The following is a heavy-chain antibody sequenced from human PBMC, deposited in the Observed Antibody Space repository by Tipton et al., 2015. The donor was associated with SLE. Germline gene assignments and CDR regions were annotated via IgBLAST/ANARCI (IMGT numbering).Heavy chain of an antibody. V-gene: IGHV4-59*12. CDR1: GGSISSYY. CDR3: ARVAVRGVQFVERFDY. CDR2: INYSGST. D-gene: IGHD3-10*01. J-gene: IGHJ4*02. Sequence: TLSLTCTVSGGSISSYYWSWIRQPPGKGLEWIGEINYSGSTYYNPSLKSRVTISVDTSKNQFSLKLSSVTAADTAVYYCARVAVRGVQFVERFDYWGQGTLVTVSS.